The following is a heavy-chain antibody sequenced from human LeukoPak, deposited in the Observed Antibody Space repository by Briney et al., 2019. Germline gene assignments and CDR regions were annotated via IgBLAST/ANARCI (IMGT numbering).Heavy chain of an antibody. J-gene: IGHJ4*02. CDR3: AEGQLPTGFDY. CDR2: IYHSGST. V-gene: IGHV4-4*02. Sequence: SETLSLTCAVSGGSISSSTWWTWVRQPPGKGLEWIGEIYHSGSTNYNPSLKSRVTISVDKSKNQFSLELNSVTAADTAVYYCAEGQLPTGFDYWGQGTLVTVSS. D-gene: IGHD4-23*01. CDR1: GGSISSSTW.